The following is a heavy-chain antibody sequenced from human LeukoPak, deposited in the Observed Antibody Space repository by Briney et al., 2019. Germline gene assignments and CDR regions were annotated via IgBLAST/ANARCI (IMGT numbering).Heavy chain of an antibody. V-gene: IGHV1-18*01. CDR1: GYTFTSYG. J-gene: IGHJ4*02. CDR3: AREGYCSSTSCYGREPDY. CDR2: INAYNGNT. Sequence: ASVNVSCKASGYTFTSYGISWVRQAPGQGLEWMGWINAYNGNTNYAQKLQGRVTMTTDTSTSTAYMELRSLRSDDTAVYYCAREGYCSSTSCYGREPDYWGQGTLVTVSS. D-gene: IGHD2-2*01.